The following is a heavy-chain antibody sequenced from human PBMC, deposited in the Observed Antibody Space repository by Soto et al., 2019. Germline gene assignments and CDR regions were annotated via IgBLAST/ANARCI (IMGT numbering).Heavy chain of an antibody. Sequence: QVQLVESGGGVVQPGRSLKLSCAASGFIFGRFGMHWVRQPPGKGLEWVAVIWNDGSNKLYADSVQGRFTISRDNSKNTLYLEMDSLRAEDTAVYYCARDHESGFGGSVLAGFDYWGQGTLVTVSS. CDR3: ARDHESGFGGSVLAGFDY. CDR2: IWNDGSNK. J-gene: IGHJ4*02. V-gene: IGHV3-33*01. D-gene: IGHD5-12*01. CDR1: GFIFGRFG.